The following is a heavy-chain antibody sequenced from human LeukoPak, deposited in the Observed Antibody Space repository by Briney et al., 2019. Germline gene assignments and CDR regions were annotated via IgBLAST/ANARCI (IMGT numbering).Heavy chain of an antibody. CDR1: GVSISGSY. J-gene: IGHJ6*02. Sequence: SETLSLTCTVAGVSISGSYWDLIRQPAGKGLEWIGRIHTSGSTNYNPSLKSRVTMSIDRSKNQFSLKLTSVTAADTAVYYCARERYDFWSGYYYYYGIDVWGRGTTVTVSS. CDR3: ARERYDFWSGYYYYYGIDV. CDR2: IHTSGST. V-gene: IGHV4-4*07. D-gene: IGHD3-3*01.